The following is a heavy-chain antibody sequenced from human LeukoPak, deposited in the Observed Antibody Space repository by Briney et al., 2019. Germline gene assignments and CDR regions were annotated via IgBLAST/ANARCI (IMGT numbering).Heavy chain of an antibody. CDR2: INPSGGST. Sequence: ASVKVSCKASGYTFTSYYMHWVRQAPGQGLEWMGIINPSGGSTSYAQKFQGRVTMTRDTSTSTVYMELSSLRSEDTAVYYCVRAYYYDSSGYYPPYYYGMDVWGQGTTVTVSS. J-gene: IGHJ6*02. CDR1: GYTFTSYY. V-gene: IGHV1-46*01. D-gene: IGHD3-22*01. CDR3: VRAYYYDSSGYYPPYYYGMDV.